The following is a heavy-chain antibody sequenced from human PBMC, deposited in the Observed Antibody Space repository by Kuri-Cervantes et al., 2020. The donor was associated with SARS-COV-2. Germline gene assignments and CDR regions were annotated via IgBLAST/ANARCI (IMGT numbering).Heavy chain of an antibody. J-gene: IGHJ4*02. CDR1: GFTFSSYS. D-gene: IGHD6-6*01. V-gene: IGHV3-21*01. Sequence: GGSLRLSCAASGFTFSSYSMNWVRQAPGKGLEWVSSISSSSSYIYYADSVKGRFTISRDNAKNSLYLQMNSLRAEDTAVYYCARGGYSSSSGHYFDYWGQGTLVTVSS. CDR3: ARGGYSSSSGHYFDY. CDR2: ISSSSSYI.